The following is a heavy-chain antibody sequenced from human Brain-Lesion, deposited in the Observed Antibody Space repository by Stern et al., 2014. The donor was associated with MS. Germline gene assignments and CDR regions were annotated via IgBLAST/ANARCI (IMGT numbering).Heavy chain of an antibody. Sequence: QVQLQESGPGLVKPSQTLSLACAVSGASVGGGDWYWSWIRQPPGKGLEWLGHIYYSGTTYSKPSLKSRLIISLDTSKNQFSLNLTSVSAADTAVYYCAGAIGKYELLESFDMWGQGTMVTVSS. V-gene: IGHV4-30-4*01. CDR2: IYYSGTT. CDR1: GASVGGGDWY. D-gene: IGHD1-1*01. CDR3: AGAIGKYELLESFDM. J-gene: IGHJ3*02.